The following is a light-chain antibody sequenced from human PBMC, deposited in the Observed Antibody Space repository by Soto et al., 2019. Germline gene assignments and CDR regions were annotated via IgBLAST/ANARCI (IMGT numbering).Light chain of an antibody. J-gene: IGLJ1*01. CDR3: SSYTTIITYV. V-gene: IGLV2-14*01. CDR2: DVS. CDR1: SSDVGGYNS. Sequence: QSALTQPASVSGSPGQSITISCTGNSSDVGGYNSVSWYQQHPGKAPKLLIYDVSNRPSGVSNRFSGSKSGNTASLTISGLQAEDEADYYCSSYTTIITYVFGTGTKLTVL.